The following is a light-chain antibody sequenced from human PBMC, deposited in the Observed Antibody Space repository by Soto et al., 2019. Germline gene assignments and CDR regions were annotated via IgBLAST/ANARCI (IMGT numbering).Light chain of an antibody. J-gene: IGKJ4*01. CDR2: AAS. Sequence: DIQMTQSPSSVSASVGDRVTITCRASQGISSWLAWYQQKPGKAPKLLIYAASSLQSGVPSRFXXXXXXTDXTXXISXXQPXXFATYYCQQTNSFPLTFGGGTKVEIK. CDR1: QGISSW. V-gene: IGKV1-12*01. CDR3: QQTNSFPLT.